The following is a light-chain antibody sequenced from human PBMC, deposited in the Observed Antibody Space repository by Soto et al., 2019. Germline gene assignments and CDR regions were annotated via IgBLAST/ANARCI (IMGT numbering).Light chain of an antibody. CDR2: EVS. Sequence: LTQPASVSGSPGQSITISCTGTSSDVGGYNYVSWYQQHPGKAPKLMIYEVSNRPSGVSNRFSGSKSGNTASLTISGLQAEDEADYYCSSYTSSSTLPYVFGTGTKVTVL. V-gene: IGLV2-14*01. CDR3: SSYTSSSTLPYV. CDR1: SSDVGGYNY. J-gene: IGLJ1*01.